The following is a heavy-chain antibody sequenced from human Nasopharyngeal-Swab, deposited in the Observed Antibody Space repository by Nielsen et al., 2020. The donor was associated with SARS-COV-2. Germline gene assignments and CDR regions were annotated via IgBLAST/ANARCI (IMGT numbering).Heavy chain of an antibody. Sequence: SETLSLTCTVSSGSISSGSYYWSWIRQPAGKGLEWIGRIYTSGSTNYNPSLKSRVTISVDTSKNQFSLKLSSVTAADTAVYYCARASTRIPNAFDIWGQGTMVTVSS. CDR3: ARASTRIPNAFDI. CDR1: SGSISSGSYY. J-gene: IGHJ3*02. V-gene: IGHV4-61*02. CDR2: IYTSGST. D-gene: IGHD2-21*01.